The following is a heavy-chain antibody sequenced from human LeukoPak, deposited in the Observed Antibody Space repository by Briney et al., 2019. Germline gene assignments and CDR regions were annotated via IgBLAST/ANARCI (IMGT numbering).Heavy chain of an antibody. D-gene: IGHD5-12*01. CDR3: ARAAGSESYDYQLDY. V-gene: IGHV5-51*01. CDR2: IYPGDSDT. CDR1: GYSFTSYW. Sequence: GESLKISCKGSGYSFTSYWIGWVRQMPGKGLEWMGIIYPGDSDTRYSPSFQGQVTISADKSISTAYLQWSSLKASDTAMYYCARAAGSESYDYQLDYWGQGTLVTVSS. J-gene: IGHJ4*02.